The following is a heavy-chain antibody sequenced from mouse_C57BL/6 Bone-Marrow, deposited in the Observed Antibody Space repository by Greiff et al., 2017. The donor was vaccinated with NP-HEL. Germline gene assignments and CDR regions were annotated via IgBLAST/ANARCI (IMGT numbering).Heavy chain of an antibody. CDR3: ISYYYGSTGHFDY. CDR1: GFNIKDDY. J-gene: IGHJ2*01. D-gene: IGHD1-1*01. V-gene: IGHV14-4*01. Sequence: VQLQQSGAELVRPGASVKLSCTASGFNIKDDYMHWVKQRPEQGLEWIGWIDPENGDTEYASKLQGKATITADTASNTAYLQLSSLTSEDTAVYYCISYYYGSTGHFDYWGQGTTLTVSS. CDR2: IDPENGDT.